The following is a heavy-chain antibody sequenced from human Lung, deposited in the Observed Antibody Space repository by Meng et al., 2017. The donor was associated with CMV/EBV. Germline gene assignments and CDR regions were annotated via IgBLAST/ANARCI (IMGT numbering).Heavy chain of an antibody. J-gene: IGHJ6*04. Sequence: ASVKVSCKASAYTIITYGVSWVRQAPGQGLEWVGWFNPYNGNTLYAQNFQGRVTVTTNTSTATACMELRSLRSDDTTVYYSARVSLARDPPSYSSSWDDTADYGREFWGKWPXVNGAS. CDR2: FNPYNGNT. V-gene: IGHV1-18*01. CDR1: AYTIITYG. CDR3: ARVSLARDPPSYSSSWDDTADYGREF. D-gene: IGHD6-13*01.